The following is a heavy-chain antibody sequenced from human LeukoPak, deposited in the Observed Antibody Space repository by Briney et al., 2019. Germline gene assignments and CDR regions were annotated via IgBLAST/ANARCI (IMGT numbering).Heavy chain of an antibody. CDR3: ARCMSELDYGDYAYYYHMDV. CDR1: GDSLTSGSRY. V-gene: IGHV4-61*09. CDR2: FYSSTRT. J-gene: IGHJ6*04. D-gene: IGHD4-17*01. Sequence: PSQTLSLTCTVSGDSLTSGSRYWSWIRLPAGKGLEWIGHFYSSTRTTYNPSLESRVTISGDTAKNQFSLKLDSVTAADTAVYFCARCMSELDYGDYAYYYHMDVWGKGTTVTASS.